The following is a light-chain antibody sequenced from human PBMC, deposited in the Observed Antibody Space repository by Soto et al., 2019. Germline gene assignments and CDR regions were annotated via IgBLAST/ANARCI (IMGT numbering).Light chain of an antibody. V-gene: IGKV3-20*01. CDR3: QQYGSSPRT. CDR1: QSLSSSF. CDR2: SSS. J-gene: IGKJ1*01. Sequence: EIVLTQSPGTLSLSPGERAILSCRASQSLSSSFLAWYQQKPGQAPRLLIYSSSNRATGIPDRFSGGGSGTDFTLTISSLEPEDFAVYYCQQYGSSPRTFGQGTKVDIK.